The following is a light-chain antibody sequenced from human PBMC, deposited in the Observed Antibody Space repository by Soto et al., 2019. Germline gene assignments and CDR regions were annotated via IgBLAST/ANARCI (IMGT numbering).Light chain of an antibody. V-gene: IGKV3-15*01. CDR1: QYIGSN. CDR2: GAS. Sequence: EIGMTQSPATLSVSPEERATLSCRASQYIGSNLAWYQQKPGQAPRLLIYGASTRATGIPARFSGSGSGTDFTLTISSLQSEDFAVYYCEQYNNWPITFGQGTLLEIK. J-gene: IGKJ5*01. CDR3: EQYNNWPIT.